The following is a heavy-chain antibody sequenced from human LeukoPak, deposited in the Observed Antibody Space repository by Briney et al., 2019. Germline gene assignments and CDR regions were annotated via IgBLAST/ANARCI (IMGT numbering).Heavy chain of an antibody. CDR3: ARASLAAAANWFDP. V-gene: IGHV4-59*01. D-gene: IGHD6-13*01. Sequence: SETLSLTCTVSGGSISSYYWSWIRQPPGKGLEWIGYIYYSGSTNYNPSLKSRVTISVDTSKNQFSLKLSSVTAADTAVYYCARASLAAAANWFDPWGQGTLVTVSS. J-gene: IGHJ5*02. CDR1: GGSISSYY. CDR2: IYYSGST.